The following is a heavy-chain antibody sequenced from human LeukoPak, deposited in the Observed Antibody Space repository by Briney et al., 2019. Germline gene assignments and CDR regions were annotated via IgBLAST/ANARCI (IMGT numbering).Heavy chain of an antibody. Sequence: GSLTRYCSGSGFTFSDLHMDWDRPGPGHGLKGVGRIRNKANSYTTEYAASVKGRFTISRDDSKNSLSLQMNSLKTEDTAVYYCVRVGSLAFDIWGQGTMVTVSS. CDR3: VRVGSLAFDI. CDR1: GFTFSDLH. J-gene: IGHJ3*02. D-gene: IGHD3-10*01. CDR2: IRNKANSYTT. V-gene: IGHV3-72*01.